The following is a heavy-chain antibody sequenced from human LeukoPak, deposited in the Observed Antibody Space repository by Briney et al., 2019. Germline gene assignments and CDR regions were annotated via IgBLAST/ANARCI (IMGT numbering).Heavy chain of an antibody. Sequence: PGGCLRLSCAASGCTVSSNYMSWVRQAPGKGLEWVSVIYSGGSTYYADSVKGRFTISRHKSKNTLYLQMNSLRAEDTAVYYCAGGDSTNNPGYYYYYYGMDVWGQGTTVTVSS. CDR3: AGGDSTNNPGYYYYYYGMDV. CDR1: GCTVSSNY. V-gene: IGHV3-53*04. D-gene: IGHD1-14*01. J-gene: IGHJ6*02. CDR2: IYSGGST.